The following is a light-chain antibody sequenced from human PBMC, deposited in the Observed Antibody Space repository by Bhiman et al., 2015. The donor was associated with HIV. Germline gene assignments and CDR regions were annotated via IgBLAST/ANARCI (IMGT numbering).Light chain of an antibody. Sequence: QSALTQPASVSGSPGQSISISCTGTTSDVGNTNYVSWYQQHPGKAPKLMIYDVTKRPSGVSNRFSGSKSGNTASLTISGLQTEDEADYYCSSYTSSSTYVFGSGTKVTVL. CDR2: DVT. V-gene: IGLV2-14*03. CDR3: SSYTSSSTYV. J-gene: IGLJ1*01. CDR1: TSDVGNTNY.